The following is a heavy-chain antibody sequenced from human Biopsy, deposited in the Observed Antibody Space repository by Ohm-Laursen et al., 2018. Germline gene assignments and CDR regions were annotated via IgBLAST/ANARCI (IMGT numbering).Heavy chain of an antibody. J-gene: IGHJ5*02. Sequence: SDTLSFTCAVSGGSISNNNYYWGWIRQPPGKGLEWIGSIFYRGSTHYKPSPKSRVNISVDTSKNQFSLKLNSVTAADTAVYYCARDYDTSGYYYVSWGQGTLVTVSS. CDR1: GGSISNNNYY. D-gene: IGHD3-22*01. CDR2: IFYRGST. V-gene: IGHV4-39*01. CDR3: ARDYDTSGYYYVS.